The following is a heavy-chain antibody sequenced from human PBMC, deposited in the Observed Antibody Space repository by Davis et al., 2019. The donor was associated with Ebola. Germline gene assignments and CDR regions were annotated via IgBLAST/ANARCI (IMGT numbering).Heavy chain of an antibody. CDR2: IYHSGST. CDR3: AREIITYYDFWSGYSGWFDP. Sequence: PSETLSLTCAVSGGSISSGGYSWSWIRQPPGKGLEWIGYIYHSGSTYYNPSLKSRVTISVDRSKNQFSLKLSSVTAADTAVYYCAREIITYYDFWSGYSGWFDPWGQGTLVTVSS. J-gene: IGHJ5*02. D-gene: IGHD3-3*01. CDR1: GGSISSGGYS. V-gene: IGHV4-30-2*01.